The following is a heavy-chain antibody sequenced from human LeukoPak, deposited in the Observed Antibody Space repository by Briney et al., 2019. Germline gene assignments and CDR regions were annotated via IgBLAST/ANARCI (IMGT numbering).Heavy chain of an antibody. D-gene: IGHD6-13*01. J-gene: IGHJ6*02. CDR2: INHSGGT. V-gene: IGHV4-34*01. CDR3: ARVKIISSSWYRYYYGMDV. CDR1: SGSFSGYY. Sequence: PSETLSLTCAVYSGSFSGYYWSRIPQPPGKGREWIGEINHSGGTNYNQSLKSRVTISVDTSKNQFSLKLSSVTAADTAVYYCARVKIISSSWYRYYYGMDVWGQGTTVTVSS.